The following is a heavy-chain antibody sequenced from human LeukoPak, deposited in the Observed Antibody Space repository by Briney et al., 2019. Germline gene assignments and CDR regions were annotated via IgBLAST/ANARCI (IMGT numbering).Heavy chain of an antibody. D-gene: IGHD2-15*01. V-gene: IGHV4-34*01. CDR2: INHSGST. CDR3: ARGLMSAPYCFDY. J-gene: IGHJ4*02. Sequence: SETLSLTCAVYGGSFSGYYWSWIRQPPGKGLEWIGEINHSGSTNYNPSLKSRVTISVDTSKNQFSLKLSSVTAADTAVYYCARGLMSAPYCFDYWGQGTLVTVSS. CDR1: GGSFSGYY.